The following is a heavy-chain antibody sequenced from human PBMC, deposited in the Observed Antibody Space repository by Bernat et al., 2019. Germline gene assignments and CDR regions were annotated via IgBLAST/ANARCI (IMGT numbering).Heavy chain of an antibody. CDR3: ARYGGSGWYSDFDY. J-gene: IGHJ4*02. CDR1: GFTFSSYS. Sequence: EVQLVESGGGLVKPGGSLRLSCAASGFTFSSYSMNWVRQAPGKGLEWVSYISSSSSYIYYADSVKGRFTISRDNAKNSLYLQMNSLRAEDTAVYYCARYGGSGWYSDFDYWGQGTLVTVSS. D-gene: IGHD6-19*01. V-gene: IGHV3-21*05. CDR2: ISSSSSYI.